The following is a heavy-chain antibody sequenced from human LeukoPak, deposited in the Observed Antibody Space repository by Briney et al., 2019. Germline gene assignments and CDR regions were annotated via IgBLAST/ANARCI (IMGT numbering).Heavy chain of an antibody. Sequence: GRSLRLSCAASGFTFSSYGMHWVRQAPGKGLEWVAVISYDGSNKYYADSVKGRFTISRDNSKNTLYLQMNSLRAEDTAVYYCAKAAWIQLWLFDYWGQGTLVTVSS. J-gene: IGHJ4*02. CDR2: ISYDGSNK. CDR1: GFTFSSYG. V-gene: IGHV3-30*18. CDR3: AKAAWIQLWLFDY. D-gene: IGHD5-18*01.